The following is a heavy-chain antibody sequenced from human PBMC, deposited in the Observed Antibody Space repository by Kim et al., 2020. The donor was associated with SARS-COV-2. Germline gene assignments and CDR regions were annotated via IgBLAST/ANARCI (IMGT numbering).Heavy chain of an antibody. V-gene: IGHV3-33*01. Sequence: GGSLRLSCAASGFTFSNYGMHWVRQAPGKGLEWVAVIWYDGTNKYYADSVKGRFTISRDNSKNTLYLQMNSLRAEDTAVYYCARDIFMYQALGAKAFDIWGQGTMVTVSS. CDR3: ARDIFMYQALGAKAFDI. D-gene: IGHD2-2*01. CDR2: IWYDGTNK. J-gene: IGHJ3*02. CDR1: GFTFSNYG.